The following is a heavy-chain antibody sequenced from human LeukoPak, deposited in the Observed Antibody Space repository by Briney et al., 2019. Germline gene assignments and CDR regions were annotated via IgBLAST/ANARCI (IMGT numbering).Heavy chain of an antibody. D-gene: IGHD6-13*01. J-gene: IGHJ4*02. CDR3: AREGSSSWYDGGYYFDY. CDR2: ISSSSSYI. Sequence: GGSLRLSCAASGFTFSSYSMNWVRQAPGRGLEWVSSISSSSSYIYYADSVKGRFTISRDNAKNSLYLQMNSLRAEDTAVYYCAREGSSSWYDGGYYFDYWGQGTLVTVSS. V-gene: IGHV3-21*01. CDR1: GFTFSSYS.